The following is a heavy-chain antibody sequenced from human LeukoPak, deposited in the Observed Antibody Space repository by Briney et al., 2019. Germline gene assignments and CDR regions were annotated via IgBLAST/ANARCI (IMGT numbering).Heavy chain of an antibody. CDR2: IIPIFGTA. CDR1: GYTFTSYV. D-gene: IGHD6-6*01. Sequence: SVKVSCKASGYTFTSYVISWVRQAPGQGLEWMGGIIPIFGTANYAQKFQGRVTITADKSTSTAYMELSSLRSEDTAVYYCARDGARYSSSLNWFDPWGQGTLVTVSS. J-gene: IGHJ5*02. CDR3: ARDGARYSSSLNWFDP. V-gene: IGHV1-69*06.